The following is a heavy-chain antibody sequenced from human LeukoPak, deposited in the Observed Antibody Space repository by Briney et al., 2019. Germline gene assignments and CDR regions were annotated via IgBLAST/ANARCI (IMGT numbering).Heavy chain of an antibody. CDR3: ARRPLGYCSGGSCYKPEVDY. CDR2: INHSGST. V-gene: IGHV4-34*01. J-gene: IGHJ4*02. CDR1: GGSLSGYY. Sequence: TSETLSLTCAVYGGSLSGYYWSWIRQPPEKGLEWIGEINHSGSTNYNPSLKSRVTISVDTSKNQFSLKLSSVTAADTAVYYCARRPLGYCSGGSCYKPEVDYWGQGTLVTVSS. D-gene: IGHD2-15*01.